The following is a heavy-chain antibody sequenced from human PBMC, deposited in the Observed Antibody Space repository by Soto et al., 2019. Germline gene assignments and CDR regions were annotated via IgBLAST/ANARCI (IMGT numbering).Heavy chain of an antibody. Sequence: QVQLVQSGAEVKKPGSSVKVSCKASGGTFSSYPISWVRQAPGQGLEWMGRIIPILDITDYAQRFQGRVTITADKSTSTAYMELSSLSSDDTAVYYCARTTSTGTTSGYYFDYWGQGTLVTVSS. V-gene: IGHV1-69*02. CDR2: IIPILDIT. D-gene: IGHD1-7*01. CDR1: GGTFSSYP. CDR3: ARTTSTGTTSGYYFDY. J-gene: IGHJ4*02.